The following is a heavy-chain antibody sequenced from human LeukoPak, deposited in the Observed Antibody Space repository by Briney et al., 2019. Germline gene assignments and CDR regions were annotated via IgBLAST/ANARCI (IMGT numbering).Heavy chain of an antibody. D-gene: IGHD4-23*01. CDR1: GYTFTSYY. J-gene: IGHJ4*02. CDR3: ARVATVVTPFSYFDY. V-gene: IGHV1-46*01. CDR2: INPSGGST. Sequence: ASEKVSCKASGYTFTSYYMHWVRQAPGQGLEWMGIINPSGGSTSYAQKFQGRVTMTRDTSTSTVYMELSSLRSEDTAVYYCARVATVVTPFSYFDYWGQGTLVTVSS.